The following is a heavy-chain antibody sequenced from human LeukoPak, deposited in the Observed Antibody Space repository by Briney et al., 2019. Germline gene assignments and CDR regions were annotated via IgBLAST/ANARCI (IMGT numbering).Heavy chain of an antibody. V-gene: IGHV3-21*01. D-gene: IGHD3-3*01. CDR1: GFTFSRYS. Sequence: GGSLRLSCAASGFTFSRYSMNWVRQAPGKGLEWVSSISSSGSHIYYADSVKGRFTISRDNSKNTLYLQMNSLRAEDTAVYYCARAAIFGVVIKGTSGYFDYWGQGTLVTVSS. CDR3: ARAAIFGVVIKGTSGYFDY. J-gene: IGHJ4*02. CDR2: ISSSGSHI.